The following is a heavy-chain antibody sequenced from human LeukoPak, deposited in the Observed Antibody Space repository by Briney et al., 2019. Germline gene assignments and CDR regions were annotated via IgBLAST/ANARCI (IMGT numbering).Heavy chain of an antibody. J-gene: IGHJ3*02. Sequence: PGGSLRLSCAASGFTFSSYAMHWVRQAPGKGLEYVSAISSNGGSTYYANSVKGRFTISRDNSKNTLYLQMNSLRAEDTAVYYCARYYGAFDIWGQGTMVTVSS. D-gene: IGHD4-17*01. CDR2: ISSNGGST. V-gene: IGHV3-64*01. CDR3: ARYYGAFDI. CDR1: GFTFSSYA.